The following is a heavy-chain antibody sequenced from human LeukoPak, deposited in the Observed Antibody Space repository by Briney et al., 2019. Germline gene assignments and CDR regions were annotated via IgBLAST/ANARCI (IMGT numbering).Heavy chain of an antibody. D-gene: IGHD1-26*01. V-gene: IGHV4-38-2*02. CDR3: ARGKSRGSHIDY. J-gene: IGHJ4*02. Sequence: SETLSLTCTVSGYSISSGYYWGWIRQPPGKGLEWIGSIYHSGSTYYNPSLKSRVTISVDTSKNQFSLKLRSVTAADTAMYYCARGKSRGSHIDYWGQGTLVTVSS. CDR1: GYSISSGYY. CDR2: IYHSGST.